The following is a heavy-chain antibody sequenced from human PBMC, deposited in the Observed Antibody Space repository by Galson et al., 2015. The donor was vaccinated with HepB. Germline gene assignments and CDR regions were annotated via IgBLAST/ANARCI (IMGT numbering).Heavy chain of an antibody. CDR1: GFTFSSYA. CDR2: ISYDGSNK. Sequence: SLRLSCAASGFTFSSYAMHWVRQAPGKGLEWVAVISYDGSNKYYADSVKGRFTISRDNSKNTLYLQMNSLRAEDMAVYYCARPRLGSYYFDHWGQGTLVTVSS. D-gene: IGHD6-19*01. J-gene: IGHJ4*02. V-gene: IGHV3-30-3*01. CDR3: ARPRLGSYYFDH.